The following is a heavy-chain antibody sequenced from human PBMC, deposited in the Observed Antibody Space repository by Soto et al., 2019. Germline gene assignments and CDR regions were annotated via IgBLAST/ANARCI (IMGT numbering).Heavy chain of an antibody. CDR3: ARGGLQGVYYGMDV. D-gene: IGHD4-4*01. CDR1: GFTFSSYG. CDR2: IWYDGSNQ. J-gene: IGHJ6*02. Sequence: PGGSLRLSCAASGFTFSSYGMHWVRQAPGKGLEWVAIIWYDGSNQYYADSVKGRFTISRDNSKNTLYLQMNSLRAEDTVVYYCARGGLQGVYYGMDVWGQGTTVTVSS. V-gene: IGHV3-33*01.